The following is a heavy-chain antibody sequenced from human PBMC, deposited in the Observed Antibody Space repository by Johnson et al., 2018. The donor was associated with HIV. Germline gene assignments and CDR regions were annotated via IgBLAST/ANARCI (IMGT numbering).Heavy chain of an antibody. D-gene: IGHD5-18*01. CDR3: ARDQTIQLWSDAFDI. V-gene: IGHV3-30-3*01. CDR1: GFTFSSYA. J-gene: IGHJ3*02. Sequence: VQLVESGGGLVQPGGSLRLSCAASGFTFSSYAMHWVRQAPGKGLEWVAVISYDGSNKYYADSVKGRFTISRDNAKNSLYLQMNSLRAEDTAVYYCARDQTIQLWSDAFDIWGQGTMVTVSS. CDR2: ISYDGSNK.